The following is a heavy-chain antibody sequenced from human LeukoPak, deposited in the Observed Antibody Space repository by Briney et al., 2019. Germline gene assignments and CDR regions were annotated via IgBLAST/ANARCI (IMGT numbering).Heavy chain of an antibody. CDR3: ARGRKYTSGYRVTELGSGYSDY. J-gene: IGHJ4*02. CDR2: LHHTGTV. Sequence: SETLSLTCTVSGGSVTNANYLWGWVRQAPGKALEWIGSLHHTGTVFYNPALKSRVAVSVDTSNNFFSLHLTSVTAADTAVYYCARGRKYTSGYRVTELGSGYSDYWGQGTLVTVSS. V-gene: IGHV4-39*02. CDR1: GGSVTNANYL. D-gene: IGHD5-18*01.